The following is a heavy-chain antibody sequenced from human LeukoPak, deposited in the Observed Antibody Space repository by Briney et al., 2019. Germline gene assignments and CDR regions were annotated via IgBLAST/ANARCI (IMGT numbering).Heavy chain of an antibody. CDR3: AKSIEYYYDSSGYYLDYYYGMDV. V-gene: IGHV3-23*01. Sequence: GGSLRLSCAASGFTFSSYAMNWVRQAPGKGLEWVAGISSGDRTFHAESVKGRFTISRDKSTDTLYLQMNSLRAEDTAVYYCAKSIEYYYDSSGYYLDYYYGMDVWGQGTTVTVSS. D-gene: IGHD3-22*01. J-gene: IGHJ6*02. CDR1: GFTFSSYA. CDR2: ISSGDRT.